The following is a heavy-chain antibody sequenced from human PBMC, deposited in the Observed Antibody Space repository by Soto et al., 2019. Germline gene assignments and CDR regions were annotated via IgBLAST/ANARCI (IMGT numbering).Heavy chain of an antibody. V-gene: IGHV4-4*07. CDR1: GGSISSYY. Sequence: SETLSLTCTVSGGSISSYYWSWIRQPAGKGLEWIGRIYTSGSTNYNPSLKSRVTMSVDTSKNQFSLKLSSVTAADTAVCYCARDTHSSFYYYGMDVWGQGTTVTVSS. D-gene: IGHD6-6*01. CDR2: IYTSGST. J-gene: IGHJ6*02. CDR3: ARDTHSSFYYYGMDV.